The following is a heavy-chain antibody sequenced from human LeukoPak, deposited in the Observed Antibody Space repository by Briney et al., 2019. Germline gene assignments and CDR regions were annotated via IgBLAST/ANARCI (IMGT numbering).Heavy chain of an antibody. CDR1: GFTFSSYS. Sequence: GGSLRLSCAASGFTFSSYSMNWVRQAPGKGLEWVSFISSRSSTIYYADSVKGQFTISRDNAKDSLSLQMNSLRDEDTAVYYCARLRDISMAHSYYGLDVWGQGTTVTVSS. CDR3: ARLRDISMAHSYYGLDV. CDR2: ISSRSSTI. D-gene: IGHD5-18*01. V-gene: IGHV3-48*02. J-gene: IGHJ6*02.